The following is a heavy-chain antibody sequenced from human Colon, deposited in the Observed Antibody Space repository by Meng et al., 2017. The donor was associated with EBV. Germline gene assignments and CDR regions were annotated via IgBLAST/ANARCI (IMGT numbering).Heavy chain of an antibody. Sequence: QGQLQESGPGLWKPPRTPSPTCPVSGGSLSSRNWWSWVRQPPGKGLEWIGEIYHSGSTNYNPSLKSRVTISVDESKNQFSLRLSSVTAADTAVYYCARVGAYCGGDCYHPRWGQGTLVTVSS. V-gene: IGHV4-4*03. CDR3: ARVGAYCGGDCYHPR. CDR2: IYHSGST. CDR1: GGSLSSRNW. J-gene: IGHJ4*02. D-gene: IGHD2-21*02.